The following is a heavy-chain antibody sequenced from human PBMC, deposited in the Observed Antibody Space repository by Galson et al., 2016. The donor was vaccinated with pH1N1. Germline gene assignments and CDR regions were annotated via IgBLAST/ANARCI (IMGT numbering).Heavy chain of an antibody. D-gene: IGHD2-15*01. J-gene: IGHJ6*02. V-gene: IGHV1-46*01. Sequence: SGYPFTSYYMHWVRQAPGQGLEWMGIINPSGGSTSYAQKFQGRVTMTRDTSTGTVYMELSSLRSEDTAVYYCARTIVVVAHMDVWGQGTTVTVSS. CDR2: INPSGGST. CDR1: GYPFTSYY. CDR3: ARTIVVVAHMDV.